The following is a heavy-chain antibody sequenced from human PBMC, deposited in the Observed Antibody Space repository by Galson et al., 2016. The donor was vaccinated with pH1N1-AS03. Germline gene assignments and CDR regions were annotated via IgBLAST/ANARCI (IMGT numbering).Heavy chain of an antibody. CDR1: GYIFTERF. J-gene: IGHJ4*02. CDR3: TTGGGSSGSYYFDF. V-gene: IGHV1-69-2*01. D-gene: IGHD5-12*01. CDR2: VDPDNGET. Sequence: VKVSCKVSGYIFTERFIHWVRQAPGERPEWVGRVDPDNGETLYAEKFQGRVPMAADTSGDTAFMELSNLRSEDTAFFYCTTGGGSSGSYYFDFWGLGTLVTVSS.